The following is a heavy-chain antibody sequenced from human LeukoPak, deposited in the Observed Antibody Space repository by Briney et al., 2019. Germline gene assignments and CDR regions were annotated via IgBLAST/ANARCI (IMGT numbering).Heavy chain of an antibody. CDR1: GFTFSSYN. CDR3: VRGAFSSAPDY. J-gene: IGHJ4*02. D-gene: IGHD6-6*01. Sequence: GGSLRLSCVVSGFTFSSYNIKWIRQAAGGGLEWVASINSRCDYLNYADSVKGPFPISRVNPRNSVYLQMNSLRVEDTAVYYCVRGAFSSAPDYSGQGTLVTVSS. V-gene: IGHV3-21*01. CDR2: INSRCDYL.